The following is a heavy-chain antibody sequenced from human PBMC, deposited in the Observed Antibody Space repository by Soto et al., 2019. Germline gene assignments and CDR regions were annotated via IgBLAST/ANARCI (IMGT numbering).Heavy chain of an antibody. CDR1: GYTFTSYY. J-gene: IGHJ6*02. V-gene: IGHV1-46*01. CDR2: IHPSGGST. CDR3: ARGRGYSGYRVYYYYGMDV. Sequence: ASVKVSCKASGYTFTSYYMHWVRQAPGQGLEWMGIIHPSGGSTSYAQKFQGRVTMTRDTSTSTVYMELSSLRSEDAAVYYCARGRGYSGYRVYYYYGMDVWGQGTTVTVSS. D-gene: IGHD5-12*01.